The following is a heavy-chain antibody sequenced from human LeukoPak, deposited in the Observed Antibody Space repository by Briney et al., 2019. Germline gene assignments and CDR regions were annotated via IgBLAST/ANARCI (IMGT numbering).Heavy chain of an antibody. CDR3: ARDRYDSSGYYPRPGDY. V-gene: IGHV1-69*05. J-gene: IGHJ4*02. CDR2: IIPIFGTA. CDR1: GGTFSSYA. D-gene: IGHD3-22*01. Sequence: SVKVSCKASGGTFSSYAISWVRQAPGRGLEWMGRIIPIFGTANYAQKFQGRVTITTDESTSTAYMELSSLRSEDTAVYYCARDRYDSSGYYPRPGDYWGQGTLVTVSS.